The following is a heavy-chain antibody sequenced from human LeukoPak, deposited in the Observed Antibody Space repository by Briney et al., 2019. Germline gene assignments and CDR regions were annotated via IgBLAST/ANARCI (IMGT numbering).Heavy chain of an antibody. Sequence: AGGSLRLSCAASGFAVSSTYMTWVRQAPGKGLEWIGRIQSETDGGTTDYAAPVKGRFTISRDDSKNMLYLQMNSLKNEDTAVYYCTTSPQWLENWGQGTLVTVSP. CDR2: IQSETDGGTT. V-gene: IGHV3-15*01. J-gene: IGHJ4*02. CDR3: TTSPQWLEN. D-gene: IGHD6-19*01. CDR1: GFAVSSTY.